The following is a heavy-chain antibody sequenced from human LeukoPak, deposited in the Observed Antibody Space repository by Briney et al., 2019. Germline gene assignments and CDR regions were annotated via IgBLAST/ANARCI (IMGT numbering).Heavy chain of an antibody. CDR1: GFSTSTSGVA. V-gene: IGHV2-5*02. CDR3: AHSYDSSGYYAWWFDP. CDR2: IYWDDDK. D-gene: IGHD3-22*01. Sequence: SGPTMVNPTQTLTLTCTFSGFSTSTSGVAVGWFRQPPGKALEWLALIYWDDDKRYSPSLKSRLTITKDTSKNQVVLTMTNMDPVDTATYYCAHSYDSSGYYAWWFDPWGQGTLVTVSS. J-gene: IGHJ5*02.